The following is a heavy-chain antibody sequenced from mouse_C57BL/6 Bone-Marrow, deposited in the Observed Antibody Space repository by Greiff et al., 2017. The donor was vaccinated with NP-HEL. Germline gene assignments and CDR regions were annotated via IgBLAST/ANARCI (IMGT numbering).Heavy chain of an antibody. Sequence: VQLQESGAELVKPGASVKLSCKASGYTFTSYWMHWVKQRPGRGLEWIGRIDPNSGGTKYNEKFKSKATLTVDKPSSTAYMQLSSLTSEDSAVYYCARLDGYFFHYFDYWGQGTTLTVSS. V-gene: IGHV1-72*01. CDR2: IDPNSGGT. CDR3: ARLDGYFFHYFDY. CDR1: GYTFTSYW. D-gene: IGHD2-3*01. J-gene: IGHJ2*01.